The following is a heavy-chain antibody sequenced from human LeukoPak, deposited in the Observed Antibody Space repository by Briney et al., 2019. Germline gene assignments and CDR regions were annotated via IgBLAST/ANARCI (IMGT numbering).Heavy chain of an antibody. V-gene: IGHV3-48*03. D-gene: IGHD3-22*01. CDR1: GFTFSSYE. Sequence: GGSLRLSCAASGFTFSSYEMNWVRQAPGEGLGWVSYISSSGSTIYYADSVKGRFTISRDNAKNSLYLQMNSLRAEDTAVYYCARDVYDSSGYYIDYWGQGTLVTVSS. CDR3: ARDVYDSSGYYIDY. J-gene: IGHJ4*02. CDR2: ISSSGSTI.